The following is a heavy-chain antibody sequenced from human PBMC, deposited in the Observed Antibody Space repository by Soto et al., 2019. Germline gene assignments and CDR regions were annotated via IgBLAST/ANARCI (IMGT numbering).Heavy chain of an antibody. Sequence: SETLSLTCTVSGGSITTAGYSWSWLRQPPGKALEWIGYVYHTGNAYPKPSLKSRVTISLDRSKNQFSLKMTSVTAADTALYYCASRPVCYYGLDVWGQGTTVTVSS. CDR3: ASRPVCYYGLDV. V-gene: IGHV4-30-2*01. J-gene: IGHJ6*02. CDR2: VYHTGNA. CDR1: GGSITTAGYS. D-gene: IGHD3-16*01.